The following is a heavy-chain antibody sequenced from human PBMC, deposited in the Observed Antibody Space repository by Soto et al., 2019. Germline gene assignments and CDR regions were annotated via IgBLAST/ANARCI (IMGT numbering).Heavy chain of an antibody. V-gene: IGHV3-23*04. CDR2: ISGSDGST. Sequence: EVQLVESGGGLVQPGGSLRLSCAASGFTFSRYSMSWVRQAPGKGLEWVSGISGSDGSTSYADSVKGRFTISRDNSDKTLFLQMHSLRAEDTAVYYCAKADRYGHYSGFDYWGQGTLVTVSS. CDR1: GFTFSRYS. D-gene: IGHD2-15*01. J-gene: IGHJ4*02. CDR3: AKADRYGHYSGFDY.